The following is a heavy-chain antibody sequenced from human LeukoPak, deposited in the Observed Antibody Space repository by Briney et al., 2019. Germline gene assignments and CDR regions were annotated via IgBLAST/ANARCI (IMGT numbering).Heavy chain of an antibody. V-gene: IGHV4-39*07. D-gene: IGHD3-22*01. Sequence: SETLSLTCTVSGGSISSSSYYWGWIRQPPGKGLEWIGSIYYRGSTYYNPSLKSRVTISVDTSKNQFSLKLSSVTAADTAVYYCARRRDYYDSSGYDYWGQGTLVTVSS. CDR2: IYYRGST. J-gene: IGHJ4*02. CDR1: GGSISSSSYY. CDR3: ARRRDYYDSSGYDY.